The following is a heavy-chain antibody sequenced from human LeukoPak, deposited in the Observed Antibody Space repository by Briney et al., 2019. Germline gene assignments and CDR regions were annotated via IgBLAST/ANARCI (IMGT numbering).Heavy chain of an antibody. CDR3: AKAPVTSCRGAFCYPFVY. V-gene: IGHV3-23*01. J-gene: IGHJ4*02. CDR1: GFSFSRYA. D-gene: IGHD2-15*01. Sequence: GGSLRLSCATSGFSFSRYAMSWVRQAPGKGLEWVSAMSSSDDDRYYAASVRDRFTISRDTYRRTLHVHMNSLRAEDAAVYYCAKAPVTSCRGAFCYPFVYRGQGTLVTVSS. CDR2: MSSSDDDR.